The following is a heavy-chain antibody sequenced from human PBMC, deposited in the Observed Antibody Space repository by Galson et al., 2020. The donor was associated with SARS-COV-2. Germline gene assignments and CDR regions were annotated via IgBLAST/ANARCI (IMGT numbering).Heavy chain of an antibody. CDR1: GFTFSSYS. CDR2: ISSSSSYI. V-gene: IGHV3-21*01. CDR3: ARAYSSGWSN. Sequence: GESLKISCAVSGFTFSSYSMNWVRQAPGKGLEWVSSISSSSSYIYYADSVKGRFTISRDNAKNSLYLQMNSLRAEDTAVYYCARAYSSGWSNWGQGTLVTVSS. D-gene: IGHD6-19*01. J-gene: IGHJ4*02.